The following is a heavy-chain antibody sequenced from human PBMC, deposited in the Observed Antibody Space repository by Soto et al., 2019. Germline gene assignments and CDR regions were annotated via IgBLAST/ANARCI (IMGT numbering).Heavy chain of an antibody. Sequence: QVQMVQSGGEVKKPGASVKVSCKTSGYTFTDYGISWVRQAPGQGLEWMGWINTYSDKTDYTQKLQARVTLTTDTATTTAYMELRSLTSDYTAVYYCARGYDIWSGRRFGMDVWGQGTTIIVSS. D-gene: IGHD3-3*01. V-gene: IGHV1-18*01. CDR2: INTYSDKT. CDR3: ARGYDIWSGRRFGMDV. J-gene: IGHJ6*02. CDR1: GYTFTDYG.